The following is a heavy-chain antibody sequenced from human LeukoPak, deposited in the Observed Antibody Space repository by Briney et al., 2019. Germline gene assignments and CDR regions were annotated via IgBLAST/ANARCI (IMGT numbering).Heavy chain of an antibody. CDR1: GGSFSGYY. V-gene: IGHV4-34*01. D-gene: IGHD1-20*01. CDR3: ARGVPHNWANYYFDY. J-gene: IGHJ4*02. CDR2: INHSGST. Sequence: SETLSLTCAVYGGSFSGYYWSWIRQPPGKGLEWIGEINHSGSTNYNPSLKSRVTISVDTSKNQFSLELSSVTAADTAVYYCARGVPHNWANYYFDYWGQGTLVTVSS.